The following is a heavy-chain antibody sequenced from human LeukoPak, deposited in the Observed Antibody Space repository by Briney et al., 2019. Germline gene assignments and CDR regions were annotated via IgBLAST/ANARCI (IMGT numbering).Heavy chain of an antibody. V-gene: IGHV1-69*13. J-gene: IGHJ4*02. CDR2: IIPIFDTA. D-gene: IGHD1-26*01. CDR3: ARARGSYSEADY. Sequence: ASVKVSCKASGGTFSSYAISWVRQAPGQGLEWMGGIIPIFDTANYAQKFQGRVTITADESTSTAYMELSSLRSEDTAVYYCARARGSYSEADYWGQGTLVTVSS. CDR1: GGTFSSYA.